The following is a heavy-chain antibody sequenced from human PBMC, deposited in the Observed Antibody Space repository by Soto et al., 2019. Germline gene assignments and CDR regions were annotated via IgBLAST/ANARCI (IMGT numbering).Heavy chain of an antibody. D-gene: IGHD6-19*01. CDR2: ISYDGSNK. V-gene: IGHV3-30*18. CDR1: GFTFSSYG. J-gene: IGHJ4*02. Sequence: PGGSLRLSCAASGFTFSSYGMHWVRQAPGKGLEWVAVISYDGSNKYYADSVKGRFTISRDNSKNTLYLQMNSQRAEDTAVYYFAKELGAVAVTGPFEHWGERTLV. CDR3: AKELGAVAVTGPFEH.